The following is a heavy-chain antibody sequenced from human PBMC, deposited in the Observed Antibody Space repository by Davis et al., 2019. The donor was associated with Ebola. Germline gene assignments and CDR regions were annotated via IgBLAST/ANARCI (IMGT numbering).Heavy chain of an antibody. V-gene: IGHV3-48*03. CDR1: GFTFSSYE. CDR2: ISSRGSST. D-gene: IGHD3-22*01. Sequence: GESLKISCAASGFTFSSYEMNWVRQAPGKGLEWLSYISSRGSSTYYADSVKGRFTISRDNAKNSLYLQMNSLRAEDTAVYYCARSEDSSGYYIPDYWGQGTLVTVSS. CDR3: ARSEDSSGYYIPDY. J-gene: IGHJ4*02.